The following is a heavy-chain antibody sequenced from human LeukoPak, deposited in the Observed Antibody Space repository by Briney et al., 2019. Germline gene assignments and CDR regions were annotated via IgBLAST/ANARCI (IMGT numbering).Heavy chain of an antibody. CDR1: GGSITSYY. J-gene: IGHJ4*02. CDR3: ARGNGDYFDY. CDR2: TYYSGSN. V-gene: IGHV4-59*01. Sequence: SETLSLTCPVSGGSITSYYWSWIRQPPRKGLGGIGYTYYSGSNNYNPCLKSRVTISVDTSKHQFSLKLSSVTAADTAVYYCARGNGDYFDYWGQGTLVTVSS. D-gene: IGHD4-17*01.